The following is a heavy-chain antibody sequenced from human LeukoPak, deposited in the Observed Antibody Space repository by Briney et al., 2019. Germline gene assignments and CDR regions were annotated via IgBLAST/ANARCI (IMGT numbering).Heavy chain of an antibody. CDR3: ARGTTTIFGVVIPRKYNWFDP. D-gene: IGHD3-3*01. Sequence: GSLRLSCAASGFTFSDYYMSWIRQAPGKGLEWIGEINHSGSTNYNPSLKSRVTISVDTSKNQFSLKLSSVTAADTAVYYCARGTTTIFGVVIPRKYNWFDPWGQGTLVTVSS. CDR2: INHSGST. V-gene: IGHV4-34*01. J-gene: IGHJ5*02. CDR1: GFTFSDYY.